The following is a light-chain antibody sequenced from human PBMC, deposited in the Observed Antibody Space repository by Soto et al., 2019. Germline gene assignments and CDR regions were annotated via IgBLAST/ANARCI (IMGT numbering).Light chain of an antibody. V-gene: IGKV1-39*01. CDR1: QTISTH. CDR3: QQSYSIPYT. J-gene: IGKJ2*01. CDR2: AAS. Sequence: DIQMTQSPSSLSVSVGDRVTITCRASQTISTHLNWYQRKAGEAPKFLIYAASSLQSGVPSRFSGSGSGTDFTLTISSLQPEDFAPSYCQQSYSIPYTFGRGTTLEI.